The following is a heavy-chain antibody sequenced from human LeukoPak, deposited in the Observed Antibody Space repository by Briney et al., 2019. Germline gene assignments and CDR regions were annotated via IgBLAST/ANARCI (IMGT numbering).Heavy chain of an antibody. CDR3: ARGSSGYSYGFAYYYYYYMDV. D-gene: IGHD5-18*01. CDR2: MNPNSGNT. Sequence: ASVKVSCKASGYTFTSYDINWVRQATGQGLEWMGWMNPNSGNTGYAQKFQGRVTMTRNTSISTAYMELSSLRSEDTAVYYCARGSSGYSYGFAYYYYYYMDVWGKGTTVTISS. V-gene: IGHV1-8*01. CDR1: GYTFTSYD. J-gene: IGHJ6*03.